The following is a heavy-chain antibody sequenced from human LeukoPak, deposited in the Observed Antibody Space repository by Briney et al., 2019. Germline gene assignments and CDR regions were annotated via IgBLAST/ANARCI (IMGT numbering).Heavy chain of an antibody. J-gene: IGHJ4*02. V-gene: IGHV4-39*07. CDR2: IFYSGST. Sequence: SETLSLTCTVSGGSISTSSYYWGWVRQPPGKGLEWIGNIFYSGSTYYSPSLKSRVTISVDTSKNQFSLKLSSVTAADTAVYYCARFRGWLGPFDYWGQGTLVTVSS. CDR1: GGSISTSSYY. D-gene: IGHD6-19*01. CDR3: ARFRGWLGPFDY.